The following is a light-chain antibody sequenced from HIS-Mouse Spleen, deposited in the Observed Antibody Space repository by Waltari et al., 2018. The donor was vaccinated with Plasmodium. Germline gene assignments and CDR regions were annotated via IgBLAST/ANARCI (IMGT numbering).Light chain of an antibody. CDR1: QGISSY. Sequence: AIRMTQSPSSFSASTGDRVTLTCRASQGISSYLAWYQQKPGKAPKLLIYAASNLQSVVPSRFSGSGSGTDFTLTISCLQSEDFATYYCQQYYSYPPVTFGGGTKV. CDR2: AAS. J-gene: IGKJ4*01. CDR3: QQYYSYPPVT. V-gene: IGKV1-8*01.